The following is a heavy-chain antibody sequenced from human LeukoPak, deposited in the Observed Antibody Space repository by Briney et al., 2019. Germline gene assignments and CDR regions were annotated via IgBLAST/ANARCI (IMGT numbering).Heavy chain of an antibody. V-gene: IGHV3-23*01. J-gene: IGHJ4*02. CDR3: AKDLALSYQPVDY. Sequence: GGSLRLSCSASGITFTGHSMNWVRQAPGKGLEWVSAISGSGGSTYYADSVKGRFTISRDNSKNTLYLQMNSLRAEDTAVYYCAKDLALSYQPVDYWGQGTLVTVSS. CDR1: GITFTGHS. D-gene: IGHD2-2*01. CDR2: ISGSGGST.